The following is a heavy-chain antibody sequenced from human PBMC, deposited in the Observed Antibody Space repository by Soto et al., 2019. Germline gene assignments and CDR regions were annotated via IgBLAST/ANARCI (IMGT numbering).Heavy chain of an antibody. Sequence: TSVKVSCKASGGTFSSFTISWVRQAPGQGLEWMGGIIPIYGTANYAQKFQGRVTITADASTRTAYMELSSLRSEDTAVYYCAKARRADWGSCYYYAMDVWGQGTTVTVSS. CDR2: IIPIYGTA. J-gene: IGHJ6*02. V-gene: IGHV1-69*13. CDR1: GGTFSSFT. D-gene: IGHD3-16*01. CDR3: AKARRADWGSCYYYAMDV.